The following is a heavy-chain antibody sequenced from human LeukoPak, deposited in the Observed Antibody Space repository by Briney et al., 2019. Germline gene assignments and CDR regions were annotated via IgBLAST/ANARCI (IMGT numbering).Heavy chain of an antibody. V-gene: IGHV3-48*03. D-gene: IGHD4-23*01. CDR3: ARDRSVVTSPFDY. CDR1: GFTFSSYE. CDR2: ISSSGSTI. Sequence: QPGGSPRLSCAASGFTFSSYEMNWVRQAPGKGLEWVSYISSSGSTIYYADSVKGRFTISRDNAKNSLYLQMNSLRAEDTAVYYCARDRSVVTSPFDYWGQGTLVTVSS. J-gene: IGHJ4*02.